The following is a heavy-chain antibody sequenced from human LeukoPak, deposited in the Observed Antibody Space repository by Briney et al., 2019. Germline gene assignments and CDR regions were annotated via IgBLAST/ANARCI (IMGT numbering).Heavy chain of an antibody. Sequence: PSETLSLTCAVYGGSFSGYYWSWIRQPPGKGLEWIGEINHSGSTNYNPSLKSRVTISVDTSKSQFSLKLSSVTAADTAVYYCARGRPVYDFWSGYYGPDFDYWGQGTLVTVSS. CDR3: ARGRPVYDFWSGYYGPDFDY. J-gene: IGHJ4*02. V-gene: IGHV4-34*01. D-gene: IGHD3-3*01. CDR2: INHSGST. CDR1: GGSFSGYY.